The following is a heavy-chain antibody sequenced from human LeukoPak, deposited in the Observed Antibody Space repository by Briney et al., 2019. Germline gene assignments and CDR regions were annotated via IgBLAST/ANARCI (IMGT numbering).Heavy chain of an antibody. CDR1: GYPFTSYY. J-gene: IGHJ4*02. V-gene: IGHV1-46*01. CDR3: ARDFTVTGFDY. D-gene: IGHD4-17*01. Sequence: ASVKVSCKASGYPFTSYYMHWVRPAPGQGLEWMGIINPSGGSTSYAQKFQGRVTMTRDTSTSTVYMELSSLRSEDTAVYYCARDFTVTGFDYWGQGTLVTVSS. CDR2: INPSGGST.